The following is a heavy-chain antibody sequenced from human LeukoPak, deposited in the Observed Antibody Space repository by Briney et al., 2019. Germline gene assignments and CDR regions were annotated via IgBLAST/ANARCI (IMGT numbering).Heavy chain of an antibody. CDR3: ARENYDILTGYYRNFDY. CDR1: GFTFSSYA. D-gene: IGHD3-9*01. CDR2: ISYDGSNK. J-gene: IGHJ4*02. Sequence: GGSLRLSCAASGFTFSSYAMHWVRQAPGKGLEWVAVISYDGSNKYYADSVKGRFTISRDNSKNTLYLQMNSLRAEDTAVYYCARENYDILTGYYRNFDYWGQGTLVTVSS. V-gene: IGHV3-30-3*01.